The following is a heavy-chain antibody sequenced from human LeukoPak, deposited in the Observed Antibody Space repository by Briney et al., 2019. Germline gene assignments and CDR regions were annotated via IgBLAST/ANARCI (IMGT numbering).Heavy chain of an antibody. Sequence: SETLSLTCSVSGGSISSYYWSWIRQPPGKGLEWIGYIYYSGSTNYNPSLKSRVTISVDTSKNQFSLKLSSVTAADTAVYYCASLLRYFDWKGAFDIWGQGTMVTVSS. CDR1: GGSISSYY. CDR2: IYYSGST. D-gene: IGHD3-9*01. J-gene: IGHJ3*02. V-gene: IGHV4-59*01. CDR3: ASLLRYFDWKGAFDI.